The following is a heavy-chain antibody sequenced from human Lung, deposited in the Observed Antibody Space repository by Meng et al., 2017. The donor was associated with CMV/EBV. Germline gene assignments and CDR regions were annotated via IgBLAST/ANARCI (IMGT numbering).Heavy chain of an antibody. D-gene: IGHD2-15*01. CDR3: AKDPVVLWQGGSYFFDY. V-gene: IGHV3-23*01. J-gene: IGHJ4*02. CDR1: GFTFSSYA. Sequence: GESLKISCAASGFTFSSYAMSWVRQAPGKGLEWVSAISGSGGNTYYADSVKGRFTISRDNSKNTLYLQMNSLRAEDTAVYYCAKDPVVLWQGGSYFFDYWGQGTLVTVSS. CDR2: ISGSGGNT.